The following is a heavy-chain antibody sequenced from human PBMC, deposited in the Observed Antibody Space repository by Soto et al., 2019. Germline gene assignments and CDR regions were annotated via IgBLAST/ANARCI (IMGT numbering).Heavy chain of an antibody. J-gene: IGHJ4*02. CDR1: GFTFSSYG. CDR2: IWYDGSNK. Sequence: GGSLRLSCAASGFTFSSYGMHWVRQAPGKGLEWVAVIWYDGSNKYYADSVKGRFTISRDNSKNTLYLQMNSLRAEDTAVYYCARDKGGLYSYGLLDYWGQGTLVTVSS. D-gene: IGHD5-18*01. V-gene: IGHV3-33*01. CDR3: ARDKGGLYSYGLLDY.